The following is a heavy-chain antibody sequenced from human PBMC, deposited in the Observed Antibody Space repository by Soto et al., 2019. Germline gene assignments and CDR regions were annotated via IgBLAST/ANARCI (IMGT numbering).Heavy chain of an antibody. Sequence: KVSCKASGYTFTGYYMHWVRQAPGQGLERMGWINPNSGGTNYAQKFQGRVTMTRDTSISTAYMELSRLRSDDTAVYYCARGRRPMFRGVRNYFDYWGQGTLVTVSS. J-gene: IGHJ4*02. D-gene: IGHD3-10*01. CDR1: GYTFTGYY. CDR2: INPNSGGT. CDR3: ARGRRPMFRGVRNYFDY. V-gene: IGHV1-2*02.